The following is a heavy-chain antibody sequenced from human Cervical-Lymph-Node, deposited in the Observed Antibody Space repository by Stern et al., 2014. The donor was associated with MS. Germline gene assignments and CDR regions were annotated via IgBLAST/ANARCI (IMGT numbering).Heavy chain of an antibody. CDR2: IYTSGST. Sequence: QVQLQESGPGLVKPSQTLSLTCTVSGGSISSGSYYWSWIRQPAGKGLEWIGRIYTSGSTKHNPSLQSRSTIPEDTPKTQFSLKLSSVTAADTAVYYCARETVAADNNWFDPWGQGTLVTVSS. V-gene: IGHV4-61*02. CDR3: ARETVAADNNWFDP. CDR1: GGSISSGSYY. D-gene: IGHD6-19*01. J-gene: IGHJ5*02.